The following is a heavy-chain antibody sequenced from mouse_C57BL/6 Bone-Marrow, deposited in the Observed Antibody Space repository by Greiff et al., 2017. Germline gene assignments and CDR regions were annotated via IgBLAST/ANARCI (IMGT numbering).Heavy chain of an antibody. D-gene: IGHD3-3*01. CDR2: IYPRSGNT. V-gene: IGHV1-81*01. CDR1: GYTFTSYG. CDR3: ARGGWMDY. J-gene: IGHJ4*01. Sequence: QVQLQQSGAELARPGASVKLSCKASGYTFTSYGISWVKQRPGQGLEWIGEIYPRSGNTYYNEKFKGKATLTADTSSSTAYMELRSLTSEDSAVYFCARGGWMDYGGRGTSVTVSS.